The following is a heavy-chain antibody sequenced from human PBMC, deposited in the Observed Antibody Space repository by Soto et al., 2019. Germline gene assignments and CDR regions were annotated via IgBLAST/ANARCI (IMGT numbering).Heavy chain of an antibody. Sequence: EVQLVETGGGLIQPGGSLRLSCAASGFTVSSNYMSWVRQAPGKGLEWVSVIYSGGSTYYADSVKGRFTISRDNSKNTLYLQMNSLRAEDTAVYYCEREAVGYSYGYDYWGQGTLVTVSS. V-gene: IGHV3-53*02. CDR3: EREAVGYSYGYDY. J-gene: IGHJ4*02. CDR1: GFTVSSNY. D-gene: IGHD5-18*01. CDR2: IYSGGST.